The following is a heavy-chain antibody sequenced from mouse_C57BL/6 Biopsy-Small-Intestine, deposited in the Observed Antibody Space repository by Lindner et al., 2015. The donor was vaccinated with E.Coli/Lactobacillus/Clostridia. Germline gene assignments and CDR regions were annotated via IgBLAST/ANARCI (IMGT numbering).Heavy chain of an antibody. CDR3: TRGRGGDSAWFAY. J-gene: IGHJ3*01. CDR2: INPSSGYT. Sequence: VQLQESGAELAKPGASVKMSCKASGYTFISYWMHWVKQRPGQGLEWIGYINPSSGYTEYNQKFKDKATLTSDKSSSTAYMEFSSLISEDSAVYYCTRGRGGDSAWFAYWGQGTLVTVSA. D-gene: IGHD2-13*01. V-gene: IGHV1-7*01. CDR1: GYTFISYW.